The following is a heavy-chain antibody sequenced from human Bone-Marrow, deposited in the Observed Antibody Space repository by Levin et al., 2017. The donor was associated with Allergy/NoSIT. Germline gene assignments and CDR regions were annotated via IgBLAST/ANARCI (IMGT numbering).Heavy chain of an antibody. CDR2: INSEGST. CDR3: VRDWTHRVFDY. V-gene: IGHV3-74*01. Sequence: GGSLRLSCAASEFTFSHHYMDWVRQAPGKGLVWVSRINSEGSTNYADSVKGRFTISRDNAKNTLYLQMNSLSAEDTAVYYCVRDWTHRVFDYWGQGTLVTVSS. CDR1: EFTFSHHY. J-gene: IGHJ4*02. D-gene: IGHD3/OR15-3a*01.